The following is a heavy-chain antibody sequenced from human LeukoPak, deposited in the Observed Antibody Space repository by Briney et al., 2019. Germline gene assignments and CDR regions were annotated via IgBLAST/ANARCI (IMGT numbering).Heavy chain of an antibody. Sequence: SETLSLTCAVYGGSFSDYSWSWIRQPPGKGLEWIGEINHSGGTNNNPSLMSRVIMSVDTSKNQFSLTLTSMTAADTAVYFCARGRVVVKPVDIYFRDAFDLWGQGTMVSVSS. CDR1: GGSFSDYS. CDR2: INHSGGT. J-gene: IGHJ3*01. D-gene: IGHD2/OR15-2a*01. CDR3: ARGRVVVKPVDIYFRDAFDL. V-gene: IGHV4-34*01.